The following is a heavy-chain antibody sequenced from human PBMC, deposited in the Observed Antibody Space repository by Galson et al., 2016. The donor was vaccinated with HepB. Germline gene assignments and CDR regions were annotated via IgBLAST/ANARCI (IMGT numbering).Heavy chain of an antibody. CDR3: ARELDHSFYFDY. J-gene: IGHJ4*02. V-gene: IGHV1-46*02. Sequence: SVKVSCKASGYTFNTYNMHWVRQAPGQGLEWMGIIKPSGGNTIYAQKFQDRITMTRDTSTSTVYMELNSLRSEDTAVYYCARELDHSFYFDYWGQGTLLTVSS. CDR1: GYTFNTYN. D-gene: IGHD1-14*01. CDR2: IKPSGGNT.